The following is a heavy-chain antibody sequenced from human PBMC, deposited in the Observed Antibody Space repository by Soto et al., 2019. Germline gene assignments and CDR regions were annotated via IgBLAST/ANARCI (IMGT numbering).Heavy chain of an antibody. V-gene: IGHV1-3*01. CDR3: ASSYYGSGSYS. CDR2: INAGNGNT. CDR1: GYTCTSYA. Sequence: ASVKVACKAAGYTCTSYAMHWLRQAPGQRLEWMGWINAGNGNTKYSQKFQGRVTITRDTSASTAYMELSSLRSEDTAVYYCASSYYGSGSYSWGQGTLVTVSS. J-gene: IGHJ5*02. D-gene: IGHD3-10*01.